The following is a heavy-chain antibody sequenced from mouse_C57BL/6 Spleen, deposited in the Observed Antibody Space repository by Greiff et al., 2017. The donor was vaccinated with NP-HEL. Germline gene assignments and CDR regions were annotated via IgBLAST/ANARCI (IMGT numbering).Heavy chain of an antibody. Sequence: EVHLVESGPGLVKPSQSLSLTCSVTGYSITSGYYWNWIRQFPGNKLEWMGYISYDGSNNYNPSLKNRISITRDTSKNQFFLKLNSVTTEDTATYYCAELGSSYWGQGTTLTVSS. CDR3: AELGSSY. V-gene: IGHV3-6*01. J-gene: IGHJ2*01. CDR2: ISYDGSN. D-gene: IGHD4-1*01. CDR1: GYSITSGYY.